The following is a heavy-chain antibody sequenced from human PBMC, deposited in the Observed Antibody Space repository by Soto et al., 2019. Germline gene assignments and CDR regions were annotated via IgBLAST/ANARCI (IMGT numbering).Heavy chain of an antibody. CDR3: ARPPLAYCSGGSCYKVYFDY. CDR1: GFTFSIFS. V-gene: IGHV3-30-3*01. Sequence: PGGSLRLSCAASGFTFSIFSMHWVRQAPGKGLEWVAVLSYGLNDEYYAESVKGRFTISRDNSKNTLYLQMNSLRAEDTAVYYCARPPLAYCSGGSCYKVYFDYWGQGTLVTVSS. J-gene: IGHJ4*02. CDR2: LSYGLNDE. D-gene: IGHD2-15*01.